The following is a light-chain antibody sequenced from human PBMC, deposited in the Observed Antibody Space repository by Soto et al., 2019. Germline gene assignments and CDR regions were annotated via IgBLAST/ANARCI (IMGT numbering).Light chain of an antibody. Sequence: QSVLTQPPSVSGAPGQRVTISCTGSASNIGAGYDVHWYQQVPGTAPKIIIFANANRPSGVPDRFSGSKSGTSASLAITGLKGEDEADYYCQSYDSSLNALYVFGTGTKLTVL. J-gene: IGLJ1*01. CDR1: ASNIGAGYD. CDR3: QSYDSSLNALYV. CDR2: ANA. V-gene: IGLV1-40*01.